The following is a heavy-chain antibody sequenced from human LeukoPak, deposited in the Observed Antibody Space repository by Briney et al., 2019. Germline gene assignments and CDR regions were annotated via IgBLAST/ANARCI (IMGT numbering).Heavy chain of an antibody. J-gene: IGHJ4*02. Sequence: GGSLRLSCAASGFTFSSYGMHWVRQAPGKGLEWVAAIWYDGSNKYYADSVKGRFTISRDNSKNTLYLQMNSLRAEDTAVYYCARDRLSSGWLTHDYWGQGTLVTVSS. D-gene: IGHD6-19*01. CDR2: IWYDGSNK. CDR1: GFTFSSYG. V-gene: IGHV3-33*01. CDR3: ARDRLSSGWLTHDY.